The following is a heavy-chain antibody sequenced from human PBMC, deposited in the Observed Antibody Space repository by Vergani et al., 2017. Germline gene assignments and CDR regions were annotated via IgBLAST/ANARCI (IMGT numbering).Heavy chain of an antibody. V-gene: IGHV5-51*01. J-gene: IGHJ6*02. CDR1: GYSFTSYW. CDR3: ARSAVAASYYYGMDV. Sequence: EVRLVQSGAEVKKPGESLKISCKGSGYSFTSYWIGWVRQMPGKGLEWMGIIYPGDSDTRYSPSFQGQVTISADKSISTAYLQWSSLKASDTAMYYCARSAVAASYYYGMDVWGQGTTVTVSS. D-gene: IGHD6-19*01. CDR2: IYPGDSDT.